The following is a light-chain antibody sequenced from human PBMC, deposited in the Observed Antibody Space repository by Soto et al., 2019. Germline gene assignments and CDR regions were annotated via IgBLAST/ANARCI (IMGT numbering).Light chain of an antibody. V-gene: IGKV3-15*01. J-gene: IGKJ1*01. CDR3: QQYNNWPPA. CDR1: QSVSGN. CDR2: GAS. Sequence: EIMMAQSPATLSVSPGERATLSCRASQSVSGNLAWYQQKPGQAPRLLIYGASTRATGIPARFSGSGSGTEFTLTISSLQSEDFAVYYCQQYNNWPPAFGQGTKVEIK.